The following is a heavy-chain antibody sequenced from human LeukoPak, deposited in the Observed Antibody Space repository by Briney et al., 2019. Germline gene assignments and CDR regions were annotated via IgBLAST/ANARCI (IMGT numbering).Heavy chain of an antibody. J-gene: IGHJ4*02. Sequence: ASVKVSCKASGYTFTDYYMHWVRQAPGQGLEWMGWINPNSGGTNYAQKFQGRVAMARDTSISTAYLELSRLRSDDTALYYCARGYCSAGSCTLLDYWGQGTLVTVSS. CDR3: ARGYCSAGSCTLLDY. CDR1: GYTFTDYY. D-gene: IGHD2-15*01. CDR2: INPNSGGT. V-gene: IGHV1-2*02.